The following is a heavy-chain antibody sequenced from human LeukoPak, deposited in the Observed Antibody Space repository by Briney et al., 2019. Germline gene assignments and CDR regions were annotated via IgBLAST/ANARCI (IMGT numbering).Heavy chain of an antibody. D-gene: IGHD3-16*02. CDR1: GFTFSSYA. CDR3: AKLHENVWGSYRRNAFDI. V-gene: IGHV3-23*01. J-gene: IGHJ3*02. Sequence: GGSLRLSCAASGFTFSSYAMSWVRQAPGKGLEWVSAISGSGGSTYYADSVKGRFTISRDNSKNTLYLQMNSLRADCTAVYYCAKLHENVWGSYRRNAFDIWGQGTMVTVSS. CDR2: ISGSGGST.